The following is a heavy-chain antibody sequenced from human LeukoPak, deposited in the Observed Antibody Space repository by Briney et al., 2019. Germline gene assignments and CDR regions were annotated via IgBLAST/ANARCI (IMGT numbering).Heavy chain of an antibody. D-gene: IGHD3-22*01. V-gene: IGHV1-46*01. Sequence: GASVKVSCKASGYTFTSYYMHWVRQAPGQGLEWMGIINPSGGSTSYAQKFQGRVTMTRDTSTSTVYMELSSLRSEDTAVYYCARDIISTVTILYYYGSSGYQYWGQGTLVTVSS. CDR2: INPSGGST. CDR1: GYTFTSYY. J-gene: IGHJ4*02. CDR3: ARDIISTVTILYYYGSSGYQY.